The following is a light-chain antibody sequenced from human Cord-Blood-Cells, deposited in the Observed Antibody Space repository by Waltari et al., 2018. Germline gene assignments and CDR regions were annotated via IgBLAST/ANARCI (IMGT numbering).Light chain of an antibody. V-gene: IGKV4-1*01. J-gene: IGKJ2*01. CDR3: QQYYSTPYT. CDR2: WAS. CDR1: QSVLYSSNNKNY. Sequence: DIVMTQSPDSLAVSLGERATTNRKSSQSVLYSSNNKNYLAWYQQKPRQPPKLLIYWASTRESGVPDRFSGSGSGTDFTLTISSLQAEDVAVYYCQQYYSTPYTFGQGTKLEIK.